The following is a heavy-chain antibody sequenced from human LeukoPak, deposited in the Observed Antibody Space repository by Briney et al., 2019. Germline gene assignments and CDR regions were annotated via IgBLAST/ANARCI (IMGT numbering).Heavy chain of an antibody. CDR2: ISYDGSNK. V-gene: IGHV3-30*18. D-gene: IGHD6-6*01. Sequence: PGGSLRLSCAASGFTFSSYGMHWVRQAPGKGLEWVAVISYDGSNKYYAGSVKGRFTISRDNSKNTLYLQMSSLRAEDTAVYYCAKDQSSSSLDYWGQGTLVTVSS. CDR3: AKDQSSSSLDY. J-gene: IGHJ4*02. CDR1: GFTFSSYG.